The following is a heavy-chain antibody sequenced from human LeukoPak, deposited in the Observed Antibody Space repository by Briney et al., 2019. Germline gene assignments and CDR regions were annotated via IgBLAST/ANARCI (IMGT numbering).Heavy chain of an antibody. Sequence: GGSLRLSCAASGFTFSRYAMHRVRQAPGKGLGWVAVISYDGSNKYYADSVKGRFTISRDNSKNTLYLQMNSLRAEDTAVYYCARGVSGYDYYFDYWGQGTLVTVSS. CDR1: GFTFSRYA. CDR2: ISYDGSNK. J-gene: IGHJ4*02. CDR3: ARGVSGYDYYFDY. V-gene: IGHV3-30*01. D-gene: IGHD5-12*01.